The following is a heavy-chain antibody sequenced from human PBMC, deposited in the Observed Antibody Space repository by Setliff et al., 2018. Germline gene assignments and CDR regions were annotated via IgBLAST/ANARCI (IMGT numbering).Heavy chain of an antibody. D-gene: IGHD2-21*01. Sequence: GGSLRLSCAASGFTFSNCWVSWVRQAPGKGLEWVSSSSSTGRYTFYADSVKGRFTVSKDNAKNSLYLEMNSLRAEDTAVYYCARAGGGHIVVATFDFDIWGQGTKVT. CDR3: ARAGGGHIVVATFDFDI. J-gene: IGHJ3*02. CDR2: SSSTGRYT. CDR1: GFTFSNCW. V-gene: IGHV3-21*01.